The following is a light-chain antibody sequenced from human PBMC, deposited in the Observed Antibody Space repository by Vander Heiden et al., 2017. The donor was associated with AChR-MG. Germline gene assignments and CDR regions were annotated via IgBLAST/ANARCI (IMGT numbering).Light chain of an antibody. V-gene: IGKV1-39*01. Sequence: DSQMTQSPSSLSASVGDRVTITCRASQSISSSLNWYQHKPDIAPKLLLYDASSLQTAVPSRFSGRGSATDFTLTISILQPADFATYSCQQSDSTPHTFGQGTKLELK. CDR3: QQSDSTPHT. J-gene: IGKJ2*01. CDR2: DAS. CDR1: QSISSS.